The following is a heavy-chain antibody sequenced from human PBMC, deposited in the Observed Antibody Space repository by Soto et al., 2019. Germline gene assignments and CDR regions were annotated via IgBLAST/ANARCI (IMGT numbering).Heavy chain of an antibody. CDR1: GGSFSGYY. D-gene: IGHD2-8*02. J-gene: IGHJ4*02. CDR3: ASDKITGLFDY. Sequence: QVQLQQWGAGLLKPSETLSLTCAVYGGSFSGYYWTWIRQPPGTGLEWIGEINHSGSTNYNPSLKSRVTISVDTSKNQVSLKLTSVTAADTAVYYCASDKITGLFDYWGQGTLVTVSS. V-gene: IGHV4-34*01. CDR2: INHSGST.